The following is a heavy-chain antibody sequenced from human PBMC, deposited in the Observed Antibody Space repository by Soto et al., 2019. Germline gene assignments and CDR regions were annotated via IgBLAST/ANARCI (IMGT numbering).Heavy chain of an antibody. CDR3: ERRV. J-gene: IGHJ4*02. Sequence: EVQVLESGGGLVQPGGSLRLSCATSGFTFSHYPMNWVRQAPGKGLEWVSGISAGGDRTYYADSEQGRFTIFRDNSKNSVSLQMNRLRVEDTVVYYCERRVWGQGTLVNVSS. CDR2: ISAGGDRT. V-gene: IGHV3-23*01. CDR1: GFTFSHYP.